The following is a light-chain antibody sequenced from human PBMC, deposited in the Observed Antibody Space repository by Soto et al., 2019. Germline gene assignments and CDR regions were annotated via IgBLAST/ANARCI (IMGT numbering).Light chain of an antibody. CDR3: QQRSNWPPYT. CDR2: DAS. Sequence: EIVLTQSPATLSLSPGERATLSCRASQSISNYLAWYQQKPGQAPRLLIYDASNRATGVPARFSGSGSGTDVTLTISSLEPDDFAVYYCQQRSNWPPYTFGQGTKLEIK. J-gene: IGKJ2*01. V-gene: IGKV3-11*01. CDR1: QSISNY.